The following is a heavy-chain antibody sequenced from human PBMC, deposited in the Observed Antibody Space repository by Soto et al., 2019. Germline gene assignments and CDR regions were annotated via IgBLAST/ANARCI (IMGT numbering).Heavy chain of an antibody. CDR3: AREGLVLVPTTVNSDYSYYAMDV. CDR2: IWFDGSNK. J-gene: IGHJ6*02. D-gene: IGHD2-2*01. CDR1: GFTFSSYG. V-gene: IGHV3-33*01. Sequence: GGSLRLSCAASGFTFSSYGMHWVRQTPGKGLEWVALIWFDGSNKYYADSVKGRFTISRDNAKNSLYLQMNSLRAEDTAVYYCAREGLVLVPTTVNSDYSYYAMDVWGQGTTLTVSS.